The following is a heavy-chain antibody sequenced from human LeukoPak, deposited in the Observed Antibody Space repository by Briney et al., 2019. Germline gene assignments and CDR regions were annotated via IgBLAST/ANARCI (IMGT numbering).Heavy chain of an antibody. CDR2: IYYSGST. D-gene: IGHD6-13*01. CDR3: ASWTGYSSS. Sequence: SETLSLTCTVSGGSISSSSYYWGWIRQPPGKGLEWIGSIYYSGSTYYNPSLKSRVTISVDTSKNQFSLKLSSVTAADTAVYYCASWTGYSSSWGQGTLVTVSS. V-gene: IGHV4-39*01. J-gene: IGHJ4*02. CDR1: GGSISSSSYY.